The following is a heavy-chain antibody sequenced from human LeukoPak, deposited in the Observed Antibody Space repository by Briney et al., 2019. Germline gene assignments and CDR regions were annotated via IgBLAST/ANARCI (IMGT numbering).Heavy chain of an antibody. V-gene: IGHV3-53*01. CDR2: TYSDGNT. CDR1: GFTVSNNY. Sequence: GGSLRLSCAASGFTVSNNYMSWVRQAPGKGLEWVSITYSDGNTNYAVSVKSRFPNSRDTSQNMLYLQMNSLRAEETVVYYCVRKNQDFNAAFDIWGQGTVVTVYS. D-gene: IGHD1-14*01. CDR3: VRKNQDFNAAFDI. J-gene: IGHJ3*02.